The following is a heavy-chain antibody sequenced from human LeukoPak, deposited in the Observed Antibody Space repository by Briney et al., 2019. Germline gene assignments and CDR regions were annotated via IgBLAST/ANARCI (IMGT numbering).Heavy chain of an antibody. J-gene: IGHJ5*02. CDR2: ISYDGSNK. D-gene: IGHD4-23*01. V-gene: IGHV3-30-3*01. CDR1: GFTFSSYA. CDR3: ARSVVTPSSWFDP. Sequence: GGSLRLSCAASGFTFSSYAMHWVRQAPGKGLEWVAVISYDGSNKYYADSVKGRFTISRDNSKNTLYLQMNSLRAEDTAVYYCARSVVTPSSWFDPWGQGTLVTVSS.